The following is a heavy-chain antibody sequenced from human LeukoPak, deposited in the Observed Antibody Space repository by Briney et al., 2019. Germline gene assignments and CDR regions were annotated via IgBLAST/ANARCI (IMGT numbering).Heavy chain of an antibody. D-gene: IGHD6-25*01. CDR3: ARDDPAESRGL. CDR1: GFTFSSYE. V-gene: IGHV3-21*01. Sequence: GGSLRLSCAASGFTFSSYEMNWVRQAPGKGLEWVSSISSSSSYIYYADSVKGRFTISRDNAKNSLYLQMNNLRADDTAVYYCARDDPAESRGLWGRGTLVTVSS. J-gene: IGHJ2*01. CDR2: ISSSSSYI.